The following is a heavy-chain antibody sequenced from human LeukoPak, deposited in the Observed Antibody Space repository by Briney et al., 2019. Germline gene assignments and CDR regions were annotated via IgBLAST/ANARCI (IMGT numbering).Heavy chain of an antibody. D-gene: IGHD6-13*01. CDR2: ISAYNGNT. CDR3: ARDPSIAAAGGWFDP. J-gene: IGHJ5*02. V-gene: IGHV1-18*01. CDR1: GYTFTSYG. Sequence: ASVKVSCKASGYTFTSYGISWVRQAPGQGLEWMGWISAYNGNTNYAQKLQGRVTMTTDTSTSTAYMELRSLRSDDTAVYYCARDPSIAAAGGWFDPWGQGTLVTVS.